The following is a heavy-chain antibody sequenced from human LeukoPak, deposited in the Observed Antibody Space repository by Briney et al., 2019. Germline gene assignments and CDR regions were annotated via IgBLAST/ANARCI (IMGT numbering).Heavy chain of an antibody. Sequence: QPGGSLRLSCAASGFTFSSYAMHWVRQAPGKGLEWVAVISYDGSNKYYADSVKGRFTISRDNSKNTLYLQMNSLRAEDTAVYYFARDLGADIVVVPAAWGQGTLVTVSS. CDR2: ISYDGSNK. CDR1: GFTFSSYA. V-gene: IGHV3-30-3*01. J-gene: IGHJ5*02. CDR3: ARDLGADIVVVPAA. D-gene: IGHD2-2*01.